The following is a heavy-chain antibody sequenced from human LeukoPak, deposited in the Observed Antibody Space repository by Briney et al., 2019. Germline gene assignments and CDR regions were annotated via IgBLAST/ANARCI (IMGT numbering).Heavy chain of an antibody. V-gene: IGHV4-34*01. J-gene: IGHJ6*03. D-gene: IGHD5-12*01. Sequence: SETLSLTCAVYGGSFSGYYWSWIRQPPGKGLEWIGEINHSGSTNYNPSLKSRVTISVDTSKNQFSLKLSSVTAADTAVYYCARDMGYSGYDFYYYMDVWGKGTTVTISS. CDR2: INHSGST. CDR1: GGSFSGYY. CDR3: ARDMGYSGYDFYYYMDV.